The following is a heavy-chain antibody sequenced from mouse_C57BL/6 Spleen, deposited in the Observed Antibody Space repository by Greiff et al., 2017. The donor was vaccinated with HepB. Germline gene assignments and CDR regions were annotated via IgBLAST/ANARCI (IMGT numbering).Heavy chain of an antibody. Sequence: VQLQQSGAELAKPGASVKLSCKASGYTFTSYWMHWVKQRPGQGLEWIGYINPSSGYTKYNQKFKAKATLTADKSSSTAYMQLSSMTYEDAAVYYCARNDGPGAMDYWGQGTSVTVSS. V-gene: IGHV1-7*01. CDR3: ARNDGPGAMDY. CDR1: GYTFTSYW. CDR2: INPSSGYT. J-gene: IGHJ4*01. D-gene: IGHD2-3*01.